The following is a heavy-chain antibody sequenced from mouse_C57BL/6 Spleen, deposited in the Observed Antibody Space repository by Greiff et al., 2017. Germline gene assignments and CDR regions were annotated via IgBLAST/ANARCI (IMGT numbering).Heavy chain of an antibody. CDR3: ARWTYYGSSGYGMDY. J-gene: IGHJ4*01. Sequence: EVKLLESGPELVKPGASVKISCKASGYSFTGYNMNWVKQSHGKSLEWIGVINPNYGTTSYNQKFKGKATLTVDQSSSTAYMQLNSLTSDDSAVXYCARWTYYGSSGYGMDYWGQGTLVTVSS. D-gene: IGHD1-1*01. V-gene: IGHV1-39*01. CDR1: GYSFTGYN. CDR2: INPNYGTT.